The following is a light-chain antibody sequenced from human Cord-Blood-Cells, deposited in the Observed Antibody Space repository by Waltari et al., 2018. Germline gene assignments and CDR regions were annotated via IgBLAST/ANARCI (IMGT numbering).Light chain of an antibody. Sequence: DIQMTQSPSSLSASVGARVTITCRASQSISSYLNWYQEKPGNAPTLLIYAASSLHSGVPSRFSGSRSGTEVTLTISSLQPEDFATYDCQQSYSTPYTFGQGTKLEIK. CDR1: QSISSY. CDR3: QQSYSTPYT. V-gene: IGKV1-39*01. CDR2: AAS. J-gene: IGKJ2*01.